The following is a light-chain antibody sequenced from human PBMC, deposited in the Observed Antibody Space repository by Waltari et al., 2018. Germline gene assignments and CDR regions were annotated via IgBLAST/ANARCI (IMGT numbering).Light chain of an antibody. CDR1: QSVRGS. V-gene: IGKV3-20*01. CDR2: GAS. CDR3: QHYVRLPAT. Sequence: EFSLTQSSGTLSLSTGERATLSCRASQSVRGSLAWYQQKAGQAPRLLIYGASSRATGIPDRFSGSGSGTDFSLTISRLEPEDFAVYYCQHYVRLPATFGQGTKVEI. J-gene: IGKJ1*01.